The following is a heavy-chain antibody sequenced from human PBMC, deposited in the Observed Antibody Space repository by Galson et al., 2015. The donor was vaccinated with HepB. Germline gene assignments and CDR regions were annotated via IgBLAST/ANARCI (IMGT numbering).Heavy chain of an antibody. Sequence: SLRLSCAASGFTFSNAWMSWVRQAPGKGLEWVGRIKSKTDGGKTDYAAPVKGRFTISRDDSKNTLYLQMNSLKTEDTAVYYCTSRFVADHRSWSGLDDAFDIWGQGTMVTVSS. CDR1: GFTFSNAW. J-gene: IGHJ3*02. CDR3: TSRFVADHRSWSGLDDAFDI. CDR2: IKSKTDGGKT. D-gene: IGHD6-13*01. V-gene: IGHV3-15*01.